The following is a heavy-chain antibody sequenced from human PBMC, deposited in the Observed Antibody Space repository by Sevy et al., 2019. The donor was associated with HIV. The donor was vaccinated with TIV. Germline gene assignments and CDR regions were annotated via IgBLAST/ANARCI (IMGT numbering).Heavy chain of an antibody. J-gene: IGHJ4*02. CDR2: INQDATAN. CDR1: GFTFSTYA. V-gene: IGHV3-7*01. D-gene: IGHD6-13*01. CDR3: VRAIATVDSF. Sequence: GGSLRLSCAASGFTFSTYAMSWVRQAPGKGLEWVANINQDATANFYADSVRGRFIISRDNVRNSVSLQMNILRVEDTALYYCVRAIATVDSFWGQGTLVTVSS.